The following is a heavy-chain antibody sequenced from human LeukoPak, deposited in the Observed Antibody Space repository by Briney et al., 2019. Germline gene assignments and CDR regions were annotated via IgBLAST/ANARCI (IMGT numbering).Heavy chain of an antibody. Sequence: GGSLRLSCAASGFTFSSFAMSWVRQAPGKGLEWVPAISGSGGSTYYADSVKGRFTISRDNSKNTLYLQMNSLRADDTAVYYCAKESSIAVAGLPGFDYWGQGTLVTVSS. CDR2: ISGSGGST. CDR1: GFTFSSFA. D-gene: IGHD6-19*01. V-gene: IGHV3-23*01. J-gene: IGHJ4*02. CDR3: AKESSIAVAGLPGFDY.